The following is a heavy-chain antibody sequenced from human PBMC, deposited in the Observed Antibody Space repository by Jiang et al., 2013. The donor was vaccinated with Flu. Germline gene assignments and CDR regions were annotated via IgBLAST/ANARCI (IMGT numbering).Heavy chain of an antibody. D-gene: IGHD3-10*01. Sequence: ETLSLTCTVSGDSINGYYWSWIRQPPGKGLEWLGYIYYRGSTSYNPSLKSRVTISIDTPKNQFSLKLTSVTAADTAVYYCARGNYYGSGTFNGNWFDPWGQGTLVTVSS. J-gene: IGHJ5*02. V-gene: IGHV4-59*13. CDR2: IYYRGST. CDR3: ARGNYYGSGTFNGNWFDP. CDR1: GDSINGYY.